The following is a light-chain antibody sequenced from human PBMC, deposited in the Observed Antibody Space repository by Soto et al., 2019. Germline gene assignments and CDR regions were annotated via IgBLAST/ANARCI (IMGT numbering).Light chain of an antibody. Sequence: QSALTQPASVSGSPGQSITISCTGTSSDVGSYNLVSWYQQHPGKAPKLMIYEGSKRPSGVSNRFSGSKSGNTASLTFSGLQAEDEADYYCCSYAGSSPHVVFGGGTKLTVL. CDR1: SSDVGSYNL. CDR2: EGS. J-gene: IGLJ2*01. CDR3: CSYAGSSPHVV. V-gene: IGLV2-23*01.